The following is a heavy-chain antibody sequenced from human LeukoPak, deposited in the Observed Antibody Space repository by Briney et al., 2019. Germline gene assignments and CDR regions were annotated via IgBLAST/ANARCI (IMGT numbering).Heavy chain of an antibody. Sequence: PGGSLRLSCAVSGVTFRTYAMSWVRQAPGKGLEWVSSITGGGVTAYYADSVKGRFTISRDNTKNTLYLQMNSLRVEDTAVYYCAKQTVGETIGWDAYDIWGQGTLGAVSS. CDR2: ITGGGVTA. CDR3: AKQTVGETIGWDAYDI. CDR1: GVTFRTYA. J-gene: IGHJ3*02. V-gene: IGHV3-23*01. D-gene: IGHD1-26*01.